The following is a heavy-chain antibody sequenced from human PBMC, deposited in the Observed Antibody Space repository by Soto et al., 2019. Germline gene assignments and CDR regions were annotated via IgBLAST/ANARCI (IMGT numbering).Heavy chain of an antibody. CDR3: AVELSFGKLSVV. D-gene: IGHD3-10*01. CDR1: GDTFKNCV. V-gene: IGHV1-69*01. CDR2: IIPLFGTT. Sequence: QVQVVQSGVEVRRPGSSVKVSCKASGDTFKNCVISWVRQAPGQGLEWMGGIIPLFGTTDFAQRFQGRLTITTDESTTTAYMELSRLRSEDTATYYCAVELSFGKLSVVWGQGTTVIVSS. J-gene: IGHJ6*02.